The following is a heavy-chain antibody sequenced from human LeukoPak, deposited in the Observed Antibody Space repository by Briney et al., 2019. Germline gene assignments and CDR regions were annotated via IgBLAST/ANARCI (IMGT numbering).Heavy chain of an antibody. D-gene: IGHD4-23*01. J-gene: IGHJ4*02. CDR2: INPSGGST. CDR3: ARVPPTRGGNSVESFDY. V-gene: IGHV1-46*01. CDR1: GYTFTSYY. Sequence: GASVRVSCKASGYTFTSYYMHWVRQAPGQGGEWMGMINPSGGSTSYAQKFQGRVTMSRDTSTSTVYMELSSLRSEDTAVYYCARVPPTRGGNSVESFDYWGQGTLVTVSS.